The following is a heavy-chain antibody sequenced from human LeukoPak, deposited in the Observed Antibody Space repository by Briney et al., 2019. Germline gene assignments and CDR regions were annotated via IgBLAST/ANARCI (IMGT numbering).Heavy chain of an antibody. D-gene: IGHD2-15*01. Sequence: ASVKVSCKASGYTLTGYYMHWVRQAPGQGLEWMGWINPYSGGTNYAKKFQGRVTMTRDTSISTACMELSRLRSDDTAMYYCARDEDPYAFDIWGQGTMVTVSS. CDR2: INPYSGGT. J-gene: IGHJ3*02. CDR3: ARDEDPYAFDI. V-gene: IGHV1-2*02. CDR1: GYTLTGYY.